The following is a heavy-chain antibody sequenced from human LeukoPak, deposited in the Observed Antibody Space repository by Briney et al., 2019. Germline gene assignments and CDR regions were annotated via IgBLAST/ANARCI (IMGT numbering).Heavy chain of an antibody. CDR2: FDPEDGVT. CDR3: ARDSYYYDSSGREYFQH. J-gene: IGHJ1*01. D-gene: IGHD3-22*01. Sequence: ASVKVSCKVSGYTLTELSMHWVRQAPGKGLEWMGGFDPEDGVTIYAQKFQGRVTITADKSTSTAYMELSSLRSEDTAVYYCARDSYYYDSSGREYFQHWGQGTLVTVSS. CDR1: GYTLTELS. V-gene: IGHV1-24*01.